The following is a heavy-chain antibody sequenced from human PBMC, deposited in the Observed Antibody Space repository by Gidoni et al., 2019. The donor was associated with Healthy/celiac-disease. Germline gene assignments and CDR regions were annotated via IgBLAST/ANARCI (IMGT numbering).Heavy chain of an antibody. V-gene: IGHV4-39*01. CDR2: IYYSGST. CDR3: ARHVVEIAVAGTLSGVDY. Sequence: QLQLQESGPGLVTPSETLSLTCTVSGGSISSSSYYWGWIRQPPGKWLEWIGSIYYSGSTYYNPSLKSRVTICVDTSKNQFSMKLSSVTAADTAVYYCARHVVEIAVAGTLSGVDYWGQGTLVTVSS. D-gene: IGHD6-19*01. J-gene: IGHJ4*02. CDR1: GGSISSSSYY.